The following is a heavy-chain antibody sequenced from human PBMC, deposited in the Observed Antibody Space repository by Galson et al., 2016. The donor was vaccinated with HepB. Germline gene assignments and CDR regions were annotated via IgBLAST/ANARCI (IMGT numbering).Heavy chain of an antibody. D-gene: IGHD6-19*01. V-gene: IGHV3-9*01. J-gene: IGHJ4*02. Sequence: SLRLSCAASGFIFGDYAMSWVRQSPGKGLEWVSGLTRNGGIIGYAASVKGRFTISRDNARNFLFLQMNNLRSEDTALYYCAKGIGSGWSDYWGPGTLVSVSS. CDR2: LTRNGGII. CDR3: AKGIGSGWSDY. CDR1: GFIFGDYA.